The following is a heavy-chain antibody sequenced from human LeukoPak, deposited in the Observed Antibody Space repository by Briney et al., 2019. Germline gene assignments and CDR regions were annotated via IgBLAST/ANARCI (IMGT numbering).Heavy chain of an antibody. CDR2: ISSSGSTI. J-gene: IGHJ6*02. V-gene: IGHV3-11*04. Sequence: GGSLRLSCAASGFTFSNAWMSWVRQAPGKGLEWVSYISSSGSTIYYADSVKGRFTISRDNAKNSLYLQMNSLRAEDTAVYYCARDFEEVRYYYGMDVWGQGTTVTVSS. CDR1: GFTFSNAW. CDR3: ARDFEEVRYYYGMDV.